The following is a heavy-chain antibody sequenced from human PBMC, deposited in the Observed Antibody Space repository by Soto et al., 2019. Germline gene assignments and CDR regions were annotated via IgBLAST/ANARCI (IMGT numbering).Heavy chain of an antibody. Sequence: PSETLSLTCTVSGGSISSGGYYWSWIRQHPGKGLEWIGYIYYSGSTYYNPSLKSRVTISVDTSKNQFSLKLSSVTAADTAVYYCARVRGYYSPFDYWGQGTLVTVSS. CDR3: ARVRGYYSPFDY. CDR1: GGSISSGGYY. CDR2: IYYSGST. J-gene: IGHJ4*02. D-gene: IGHD3-22*01. V-gene: IGHV4-31*03.